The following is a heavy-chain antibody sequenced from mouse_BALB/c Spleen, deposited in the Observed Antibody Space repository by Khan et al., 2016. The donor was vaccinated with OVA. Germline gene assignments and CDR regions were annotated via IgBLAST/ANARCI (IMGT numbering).Heavy chain of an antibody. Sequence: VQLQQSGAELVKAGASVKMSCKASGYTFTSYWMHWVTQRLGQGLEWFAETNPTNGRTYYNEKFKSKATLTVDKSSSTASMLLSGTTGEDAAVYDCARIKKIVATYFDYWGQGTTLTVSS. CDR1: GYTFTSYW. J-gene: IGHJ2*01. CDR3: ARIKKIVATYFDY. CDR2: TNPTNGRT. D-gene: IGHD1-1*01. V-gene: IGHV1S81*02.